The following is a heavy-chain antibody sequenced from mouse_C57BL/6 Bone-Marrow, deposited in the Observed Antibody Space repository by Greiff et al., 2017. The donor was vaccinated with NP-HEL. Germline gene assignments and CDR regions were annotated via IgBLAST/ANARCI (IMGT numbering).Heavy chain of an antibody. J-gene: IGHJ4*01. Sequence: EVKLVESGGGLVQSGRSLRLSCATSGFTFSDFYMEWVRQAPGKGLEWIAASRNKANDYTTEYSASVKGRFIVSRDTSQSLLYLQMNALRAEDTAIYYCARDATGYAMDYWGQGTSVTVSS. CDR2: SRNKANDYTT. CDR1: GFTFSDFY. CDR3: ARDATGYAMDY. V-gene: IGHV7-1*01.